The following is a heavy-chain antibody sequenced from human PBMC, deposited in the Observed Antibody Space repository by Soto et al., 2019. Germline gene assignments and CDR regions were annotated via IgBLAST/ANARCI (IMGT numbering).Heavy chain of an antibody. V-gene: IGHV3-53*01. D-gene: IGHD3-22*01. Sequence: PGGSLRLSCAASGFTVSSNYMSWVRQAPGKGLEWVSVIYSGGSTYYADSVKGRFTISRDNSKNTLYLQMNSLRAEDTAVYYCACLTYYYDSSGSLDAFAIWGQGTMVTVSS. CDR2: IYSGGST. CDR3: ACLTYYYDSSGSLDAFAI. CDR1: GFTVSSNY. J-gene: IGHJ3*02.